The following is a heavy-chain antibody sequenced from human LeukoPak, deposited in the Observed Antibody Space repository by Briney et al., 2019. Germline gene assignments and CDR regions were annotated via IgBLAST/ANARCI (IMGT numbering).Heavy chain of an antibody. CDR1: GYSISSGYY. D-gene: IGHD2-2*02. Sequence: PSETLSLTCAVSGYSISSGYYWGWIRQPPGKGLEWIGSIYHSGSTYYNPSLKSRVTISVDTSKNQFSLKLSSVTAADTAVYYCARHPARSCSSTSCYNNWFDPWGQGTLVTVSS. J-gene: IGHJ5*02. CDR2: IYHSGST. CDR3: ARHPARSCSSTSCYNNWFDP. V-gene: IGHV4-38-2*01.